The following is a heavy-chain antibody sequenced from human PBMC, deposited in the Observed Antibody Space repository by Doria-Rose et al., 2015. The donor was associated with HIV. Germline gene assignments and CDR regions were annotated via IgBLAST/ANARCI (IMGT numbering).Heavy chain of an antibody. CDR3: ARIKSSRWYHKYYFDF. J-gene: IGHJ4*02. CDR2: TFSDDER. CDR1: GVSLSSPGMG. Sequence: QITLKESGPVLVKPTETLTLTCTVSGVSLSSPGMGVSWIRQPPGKALEWLADTFSDDERSYKTSLKSRLNISRGTSKSQVVLTMTNTDPVDTATYYCARIKSSRWYHKYYFDFWGQGTLVIVSA. V-gene: IGHV2-26*01. D-gene: IGHD6-13*01.